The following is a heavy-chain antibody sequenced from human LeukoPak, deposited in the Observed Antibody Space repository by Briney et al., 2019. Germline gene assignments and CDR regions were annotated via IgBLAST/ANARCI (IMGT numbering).Heavy chain of an antibody. V-gene: IGHV3-30-3*01. D-gene: IGHD6-19*01. CDR3: ARVPTEYSSGWYYFDY. Sequence: GGSLRLSCAASGFTFSSYAMHWVRQAPGKGLEWVAVISYDGSNKYYADSVKGRFTISRDNSKNTLYLQMNSLRAEDTAVYYCARVPTEYSSGWYYFDYWGQGTLVTVSS. CDR2: ISYDGSNK. J-gene: IGHJ4*02. CDR1: GFTFSSYA.